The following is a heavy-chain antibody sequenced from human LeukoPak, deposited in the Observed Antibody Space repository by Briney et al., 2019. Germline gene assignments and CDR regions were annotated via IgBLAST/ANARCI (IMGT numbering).Heavy chain of an antibody. Sequence: SETLSVTCTVSGGSISSGGYYWSWIRQHPGKGLEWIGYIYYSGSTYYNPSLKSRVTISVDTSKNQFSLKLSSVTAADTAVYYCARDRSIYGSGVFDPWGQGTLVTVSS. CDR3: ARDRSIYGSGVFDP. J-gene: IGHJ5*02. CDR2: IYYSGST. V-gene: IGHV4-31*03. D-gene: IGHD3-3*01. CDR1: GGSISSGGYY.